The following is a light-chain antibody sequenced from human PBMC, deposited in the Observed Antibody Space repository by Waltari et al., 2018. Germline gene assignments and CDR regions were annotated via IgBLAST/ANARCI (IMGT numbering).Light chain of an antibody. CDR1: NIGSKS. CDR2: DDS. CDR3: QVWDNSSDHVV. Sequence: SYVLTQPPSVSVAPGKTARITCGGNNIGSKSVHWYQQKPGQAPVLVVYDDSARPSGIPERFSGSNSGNTATLTISRVEAVDEADYYCQVWDNSSDHVVFGGGTNLTVL. J-gene: IGLJ2*01. V-gene: IGLV3-21*03.